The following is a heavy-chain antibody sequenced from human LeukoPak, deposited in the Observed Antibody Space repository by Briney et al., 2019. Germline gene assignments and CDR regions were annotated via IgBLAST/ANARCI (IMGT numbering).Heavy chain of an antibody. V-gene: IGHV3-38-3*01. D-gene: IGHD1-26*01. CDR3: ARDIWGSSGSYYYFDY. J-gene: IGHJ4*02. Sequence: GGSLRLSCAASGFTVSSNEMSWVRQAPGKGLEWVSSISGGSTYYADSRKGRFTISRDNAKNSLYLQMNSLRAEDTAVYYCARDIWGSSGSYYYFDYWGQGTLVTVSS. CDR1: GFTVSSNE. CDR2: ISGGST.